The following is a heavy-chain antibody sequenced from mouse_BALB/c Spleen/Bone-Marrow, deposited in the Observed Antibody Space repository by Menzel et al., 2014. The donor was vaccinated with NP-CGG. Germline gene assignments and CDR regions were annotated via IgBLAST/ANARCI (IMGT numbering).Heavy chain of an antibody. Sequence: SGPDLVKPGASVKISCKTSGYTFTEYTIHWVKQSHVKSLEWIGGINPNNGGTSYSQKFKGKATWTVDRSSSTAYMELRSLTSEDSAVYYCARGWLLRHYFDYWGQGTTLAVSS. CDR2: INPNNGGT. D-gene: IGHD2-3*01. CDR3: ARGWLLRHYFDY. J-gene: IGHJ2*01. CDR1: GYTFTEYT. V-gene: IGHV1-18*01.